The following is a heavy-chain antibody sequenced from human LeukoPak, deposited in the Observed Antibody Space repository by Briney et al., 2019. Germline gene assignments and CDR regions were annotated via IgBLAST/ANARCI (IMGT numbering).Heavy chain of an antibody. J-gene: IGHJ3*02. D-gene: IGHD2-2*01. CDR1: GFTFSSYD. CDR2: IGTAGDT. V-gene: IGHV3-13*01. Sequence: GGSLRLSCAASGFTFSSYDMHWVRQAPGKGLEWVSAIGTAGDTYYPGSVKGRFTISRENAKNSLYLQMNSLRAGDTAVYYCARAGRYCSSTSCRDAFDIWGQGTMVTVSS. CDR3: ARAGRYCSSTSCRDAFDI.